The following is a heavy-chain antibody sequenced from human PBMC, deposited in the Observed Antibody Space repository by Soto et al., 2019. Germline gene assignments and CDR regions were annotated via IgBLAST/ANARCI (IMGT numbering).Heavy chain of an antibody. J-gene: IGHJ4*02. D-gene: IGHD2-8*01. CDR2: ISGSGRNT. V-gene: IGHV3-23*01. CDR3: ANNGVTDSPLDIDY. CDR1: GFTFSSNG. Sequence: QTGGSLRLSCATSGFTFSSNGMSWVRQAPGKGLDCVSGISGSGRNTSYADSVKGRFTISRDNSKNTLFLQMNSLTVEETAGYYCANNGVTDSPLDIDYWGQGTMVTVSS.